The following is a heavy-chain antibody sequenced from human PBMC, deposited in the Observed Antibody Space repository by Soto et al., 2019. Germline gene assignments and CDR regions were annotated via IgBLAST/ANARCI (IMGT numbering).Heavy chain of an antibody. CDR2: ISGSGGTT. CDR1: GFTFSSSA. CDR3: AKGPTIFGVVIVFINYYGMDV. V-gene: IGHV3-23*01. D-gene: IGHD3-3*01. J-gene: IGHJ6*02. Sequence: GGSLRLSCAASGFTFSSSAMSWVRQAPGKGLEWVSAISGSGGTTYYTDSVKGRFTISRDNSKNTLYLQMNSLRAEDTAVYYCAKGPTIFGVVIVFINYYGMDVWGQGTTVTVYS.